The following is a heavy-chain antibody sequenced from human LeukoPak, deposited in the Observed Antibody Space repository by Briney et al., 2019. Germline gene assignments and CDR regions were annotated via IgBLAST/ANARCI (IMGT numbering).Heavy chain of an antibody. J-gene: IGHJ4*02. Sequence: GASVKVSCKASGYTFTSYGITWVRQAPGQGLEWMGWMNGYNGNTNYAQKLQGRVTMTTGTSTNTAYMELRSLRSDDTAVYYCARASLYCSSTSCYTNYWGQGTLVTVSS. D-gene: IGHD2-2*02. V-gene: IGHV1-18*01. CDR3: ARASLYCSSTSCYTNY. CDR1: GYTFTSYG. CDR2: MNGYNGNT.